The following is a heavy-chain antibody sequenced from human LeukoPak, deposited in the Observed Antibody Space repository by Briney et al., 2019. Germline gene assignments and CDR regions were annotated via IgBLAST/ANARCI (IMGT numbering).Heavy chain of an antibody. Sequence: GASVKVSCKASGYTFTGYYMHWVRQAPGQGLEWMGIINPSGGSTSYAQKFQGRVTMTRDMSTSTVYMELSSLRSEDTAVYYCARARSYSSSWYQPPGHFDYWGQGTLVTVSS. CDR1: GYTFTGYY. CDR3: ARARSYSSSWYQPPGHFDY. V-gene: IGHV1-46*01. D-gene: IGHD6-13*01. J-gene: IGHJ4*02. CDR2: INPSGGST.